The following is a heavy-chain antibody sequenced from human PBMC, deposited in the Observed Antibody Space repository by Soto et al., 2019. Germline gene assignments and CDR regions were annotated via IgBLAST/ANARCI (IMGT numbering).Heavy chain of an antibody. CDR2: MYYSGST. CDR3: ARYGMGGFDT. J-gene: IGHJ3*02. CDR1: SGSISSGGDY. V-gene: IGHV4-31*03. D-gene: IGHD1-26*01. Sequence: QVQLQESGPGLVKPSQTLSLTCTVSSGSISSGGDYWSWVRQGPGKGLEWIGHMYYSGSTDYNPSLKSRGTISLDTSKNQFSLELTSVTAADTAVYYCARYGMGGFDTWGQGTMVTVSS.